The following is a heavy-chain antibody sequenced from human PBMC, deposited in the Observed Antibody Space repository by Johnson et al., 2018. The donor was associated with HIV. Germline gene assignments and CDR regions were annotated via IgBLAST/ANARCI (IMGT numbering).Heavy chain of an antibody. V-gene: IGHV3-23*04. D-gene: IGHD7-27*01. CDR2: ISGSGGST. CDR3: AKAVTGEGDLDI. CDR1: GLTFDSYS. Sequence: VQLVESGGGLVQPGGSLRLSCKASGLTFDSYSMSWVRQAPGKGLEWVSAISGSGGSTYYADSVKGRFTLSRDNSKNTLYLQMNSLRAEDTAVYYCAKAVTGEGDLDIWGQGTMVTVSS. J-gene: IGHJ3*02.